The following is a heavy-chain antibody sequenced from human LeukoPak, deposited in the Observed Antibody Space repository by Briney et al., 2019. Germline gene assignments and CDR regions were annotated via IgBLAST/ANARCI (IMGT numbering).Heavy chain of an antibody. CDR1: GGTFSSYA. D-gene: IGHD2-2*02. CDR2: IIPIFGTA. Sequence: SVKVSCEASGGTFSSYAISWVRQAPGQGLEWMGGIIPIFGTANYAQKFQGRVTITTDESTSTAYMELSSLRSEDTAAYYCARGLDCSSTSCYTEEYWYFDLWGRGTLVTVSS. J-gene: IGHJ2*01. V-gene: IGHV1-69*05. CDR3: ARGLDCSSTSCYTEEYWYFDL.